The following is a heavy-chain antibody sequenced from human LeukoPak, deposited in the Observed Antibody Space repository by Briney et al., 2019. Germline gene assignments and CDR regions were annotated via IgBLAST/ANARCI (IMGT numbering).Heavy chain of an antibody. Sequence: PSETLSLTCTVSGGSISSSSYYWGWIRQPPGKGLERIGRIYYSGSTYYNPSLKSRVTISVATSKNQFSLKLSSVTAADTAVYFCARDVLAYRGNSHFDYWGQGTQVTVSS. D-gene: IGHD4-23*01. CDR3: ARDVLAYRGNSHFDY. CDR1: GGSISSSSYY. V-gene: IGHV4-39*07. CDR2: IYYSGST. J-gene: IGHJ4*02.